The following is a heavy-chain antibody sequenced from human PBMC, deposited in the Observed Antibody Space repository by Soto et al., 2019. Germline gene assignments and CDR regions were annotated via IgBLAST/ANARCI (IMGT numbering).Heavy chain of an antibody. CDR1: GFTVSSYS. CDR3: ARDQRVTVYYYYYGMDV. V-gene: IGHV3-21*01. D-gene: IGHD4-17*01. J-gene: IGHJ6*02. Sequence: EVQLVETGGGLIQPGGSLRLSCAASGFTVSSYSMNWVRQAPGKGLEWVSSISSSSSYIYYADSVKGRFTISRDNAKNSLYLQMNSLRAEDTAVYYCARDQRVTVYYYYYGMDVWGQGTTVTVSS. CDR2: ISSSSSYI.